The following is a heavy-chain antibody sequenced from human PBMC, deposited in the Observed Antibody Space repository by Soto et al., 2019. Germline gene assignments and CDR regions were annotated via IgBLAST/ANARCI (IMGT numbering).Heavy chain of an antibody. D-gene: IGHD3-3*01. CDR2: IYYSGST. V-gene: IGHV4-59*01. CDR3: ARYDFWSGYYFFDP. CDR1: GGSISSYY. Sequence: PSETLSLTCTVSGGSISSYYWSWIRQPPGRGLEWIGYIYYSGSTNYNPSLKSRVTISVDTSKNQFSLKLSSVTAADTAVYYCARYDFWSGYYFFDPWGQGTLVTVSS. J-gene: IGHJ5*02.